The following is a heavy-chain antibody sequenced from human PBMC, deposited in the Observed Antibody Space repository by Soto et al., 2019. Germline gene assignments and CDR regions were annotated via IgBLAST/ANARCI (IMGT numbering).Heavy chain of an antibody. Sequence: EVQLVESGGRLVKPGGSLRLSCAASGFALSTYSIGWVRQAPGKGLEWVSFTFNFDGSLYYADSVKGRFAISRDNAKNSVYLQMNSLRAEDTAVYYCAREEGYCGGGSCFRSAFDLWGQGTVVIVSS. V-gene: IGHV3-21*01. CDR3: AREEGYCGGGSCFRSAFDL. CDR2: TFNFDGSL. J-gene: IGHJ3*01. D-gene: IGHD2-15*01. CDR1: GFALSTYS.